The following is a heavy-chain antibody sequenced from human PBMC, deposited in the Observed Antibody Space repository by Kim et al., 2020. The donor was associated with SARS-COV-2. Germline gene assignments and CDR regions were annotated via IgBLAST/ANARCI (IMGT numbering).Heavy chain of an antibody. CDR2: IIPILGIA. D-gene: IGHD3-22*01. J-gene: IGHJ2*01. Sequence: SVKVSCKASGGTFSSYAISWVRQAPGQGLEWMGRIIPILGIANYAQKFQGRVTITADKSTSTAYMELSSLRSEDTAVYYCARDTGPTYNYYDSSGYYYQRPDWYFDLWGRGTLVTVSS. CDR1: GGTFSSYA. V-gene: IGHV1-69*04. CDR3: ARDTGPTYNYYDSSGYYYQRPDWYFDL.